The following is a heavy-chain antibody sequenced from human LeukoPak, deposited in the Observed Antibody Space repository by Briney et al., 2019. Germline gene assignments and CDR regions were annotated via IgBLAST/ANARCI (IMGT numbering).Heavy chain of an antibody. CDR2: IYYSGST. CDR3: ARDLSYYDFWSGPLAFDP. CDR1: GGSISSHY. V-gene: IGHV4-59*11. J-gene: IGHJ5*02. Sequence: PSETLSLTCTVSGGSISSHYWSWIRQTPGKGLEWIGYIYYSGSTNYNPSLKSRVTISVDTSKNQFSLKLSSVTAADTAVYYCARDLSYYDFWSGPLAFDPWGQGTLVNVSS. D-gene: IGHD3-3*01.